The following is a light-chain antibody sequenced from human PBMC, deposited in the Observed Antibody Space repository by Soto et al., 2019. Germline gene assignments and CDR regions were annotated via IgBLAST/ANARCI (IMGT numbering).Light chain of an antibody. CDR2: GAS. CDR1: QTINNN. J-gene: IGKJ1*01. V-gene: IGKV3-15*01. CDR3: QQYNNWPQT. Sequence: VMTQAPATLSVSPGERATLSCRASQTINNNVAWYQLKDGQVPGLVIYGASTRETDIPARFSGSGSGTEFTLTISSLQSADFEEYHCQQYNNWPQTFGQGTKVDIK.